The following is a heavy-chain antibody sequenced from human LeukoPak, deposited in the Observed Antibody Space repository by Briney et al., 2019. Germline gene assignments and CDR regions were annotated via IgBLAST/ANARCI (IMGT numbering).Heavy chain of an antibody. CDR3: ASTIQGRVKGDY. J-gene: IGHJ4*02. D-gene: IGHD5-24*01. Sequence: TPSETLSLTCTISGGSISSGSYYWSWVRQPAGKGLEWIGRIYTSGSTNYNPSLKSRVTISVDTSKNQFSLKLSSVTAADTAVYYCASTIQGRVKGDYWGQGTLVTVSS. CDR2: IYTSGST. CDR1: GGSISSGSYY. V-gene: IGHV4-61*02.